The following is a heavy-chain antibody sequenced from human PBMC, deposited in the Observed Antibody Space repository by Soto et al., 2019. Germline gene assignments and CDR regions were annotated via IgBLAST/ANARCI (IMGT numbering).Heavy chain of an antibody. D-gene: IGHD3-22*01. CDR1: GGTFSSYA. Sequence: QVQLVQSGAEVKKPGSSVKVSCKASGGTFSSYAISWVRQAPGQGPEWMGGIIPILGTANYAQKFQGRATYTAGQSPGQGYLGGGGLGCEGTAVYYCAGEWGYYYGSDGYYEGNYGMDVWGQGTTVTVSS. CDR3: AGEWGYYYGSDGYYEGNYGMDV. J-gene: IGHJ6*02. V-gene: IGHV1-69*11. CDR2: IIPILGTA.